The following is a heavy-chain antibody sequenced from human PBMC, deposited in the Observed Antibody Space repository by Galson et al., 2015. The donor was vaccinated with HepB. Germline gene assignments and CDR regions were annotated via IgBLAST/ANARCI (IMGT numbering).Heavy chain of an antibody. J-gene: IGHJ6*03. CDR3: ARGGRDYIWGSYRYGRYYHYMYV. CDR2: INHSGDT. V-gene: IGHV4-34*01. CDR1: GGSLSGYY. Sequence: TLSLTCAVYGGSLSGYYWNWIRQPPGKGLEWIGEINHSGDTNNNPSLKSRVTISVDTSKNQFSLNLSSVTAADTAVYYCARGGRDYIWGSYRYGRYYHYMYVWGKGTTVTVSS. D-gene: IGHD3-16*02.